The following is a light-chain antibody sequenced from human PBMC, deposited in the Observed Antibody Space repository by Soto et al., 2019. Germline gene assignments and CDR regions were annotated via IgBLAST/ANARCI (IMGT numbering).Light chain of an antibody. CDR3: SSYTTYTTCQIV. CDR2: DVT. J-gene: IGLJ1*01. V-gene: IGLV2-14*03. CDR1: SSDVGGYNY. Sequence: QSVRTQPASVSGSPGQSITISCTGTSSDVGGYNYVSWYQHHPGKAPKLIIYDVTNRPSGVSNPFSGSKSGNTASLTISGLQPEDDSDYYCSSYTTYTTCQIVFGTMTVVTDL.